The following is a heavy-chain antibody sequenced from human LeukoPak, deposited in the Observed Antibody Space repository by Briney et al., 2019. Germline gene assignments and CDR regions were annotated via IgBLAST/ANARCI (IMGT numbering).Heavy chain of an antibody. Sequence: GASVKVSCKASGYTFTSNALGWVRQAPGQGLEWMGIINPSGGSTSYAQKFQGRVTMTRDTSTSTVYMELSSLRSEDTAVYYCARDLRYFDWLAPDPWGQGTLVTVSS. D-gene: IGHD3-9*01. V-gene: IGHV1-46*01. CDR3: ARDLRYFDWLAPDP. CDR1: GYTFTSNA. CDR2: INPSGGST. J-gene: IGHJ5*02.